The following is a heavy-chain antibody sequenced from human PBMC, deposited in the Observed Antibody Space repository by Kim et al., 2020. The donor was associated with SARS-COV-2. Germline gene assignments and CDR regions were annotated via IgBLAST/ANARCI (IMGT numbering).Heavy chain of an antibody. J-gene: IGHJ5*02. CDR1: GYTFTSYG. CDR3: ARVSRYCSGGSCSGGGFDP. Sequence: ASVKVSCKASGYTFTSYGISWVRQAPGQGLEWMGWISAYNGNTNYAQKLQGRVTMTTDTSTSTAYMELRSLRSDDTAVYYCARVSRYCSGGSCSGGGFDPWGQGTLVTVSS. CDR2: ISAYNGNT. V-gene: IGHV1-18*01. D-gene: IGHD2-15*01.